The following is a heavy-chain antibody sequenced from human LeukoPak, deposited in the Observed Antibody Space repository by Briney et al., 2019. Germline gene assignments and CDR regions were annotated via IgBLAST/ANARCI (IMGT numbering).Heavy chain of an antibody. V-gene: IGHV3-33*01. CDR2: IWYDGSQR. CDR3: ARDTTEGVLSLDV. CDR1: GFTFSGSG. Sequence: GGSLRLSCAASGFTFSGSGMHWVRQAPGKGPEGVAVIWYDGSQRYYAESVKGRFTISRDNSKNTLDLQMSSLRVEDTAVYYCARDTTEGVLSLDVWGQGTTVTVSS. D-gene: IGHD2-8*01. J-gene: IGHJ6*02.